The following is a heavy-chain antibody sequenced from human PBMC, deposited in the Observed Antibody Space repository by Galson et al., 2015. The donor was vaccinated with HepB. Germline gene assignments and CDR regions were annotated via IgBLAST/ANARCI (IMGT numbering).Heavy chain of an antibody. V-gene: IGHV3-23*01. D-gene: IGHD3-22*01. Sequence: SLRLSCAASGFTFSSYAMSWVRQAPGKGLEWVSAISGSGGSTYYADSVKGRFTISRDNSKNTLYLQMNSLRAGDTAVYYCAGNYYDSSGYPDPFDYWGQGTLVTVSS. CDR1: GFTFSSYA. CDR3: AGNYYDSSGYPDPFDY. CDR2: ISGSGGST. J-gene: IGHJ4*02.